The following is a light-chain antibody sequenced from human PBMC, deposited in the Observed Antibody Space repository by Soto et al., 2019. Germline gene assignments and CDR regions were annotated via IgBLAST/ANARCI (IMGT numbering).Light chain of an antibody. CDR2: EVS. CDR3: SSYTSSSSYV. J-gene: IGLJ1*01. Sequence: QSALTQPASVSGSPGQSITISCTGTSSDVGGYNYVSWYQQHPGKAPKLMIYEVSNRPSGVSNRFSGSKSGNTASLTISGLQAEDEADSYCSSYTSSSSYVFGNGTKVTVL. V-gene: IGLV2-14*01. CDR1: SSDVGGYNY.